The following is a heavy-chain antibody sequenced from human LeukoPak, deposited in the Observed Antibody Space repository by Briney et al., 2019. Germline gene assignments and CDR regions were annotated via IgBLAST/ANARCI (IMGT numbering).Heavy chain of an antibody. CDR2: IHYSGST. Sequence: SETLSLTCTVSGGSISSYYWSWIRQPPGKGLEWIGYIHYSGSTNYNPSLKSRVTISVDTTKTQFSLKLSSVTAADTAVYYCARAKLSGYESYYFDYWGQGTLVTVSS. D-gene: IGHD3-3*01. J-gene: IGHJ4*02. CDR3: ARAKLSGYESYYFDY. CDR1: GGSISSYY. V-gene: IGHV4-59*08.